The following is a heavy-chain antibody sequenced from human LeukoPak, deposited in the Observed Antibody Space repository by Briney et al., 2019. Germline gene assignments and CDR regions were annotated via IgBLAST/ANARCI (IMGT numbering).Heavy chain of an antibody. Sequence: PSETLSLTCTVSGDFISSSSYYWGWIRQPPGKRLEWIGDIYYTGKTYYNPSLKGRVFISIDTSKNYFSLNLNFVTAADTAVYYCARRRYYDSTGYFEWGRGALVTVSS. CDR3: ARRRYYDSTGYFE. D-gene: IGHD3-22*01. CDR1: GDFISSSSYY. CDR2: IYYTGKT. J-gene: IGHJ1*01. V-gene: IGHV4-39*02.